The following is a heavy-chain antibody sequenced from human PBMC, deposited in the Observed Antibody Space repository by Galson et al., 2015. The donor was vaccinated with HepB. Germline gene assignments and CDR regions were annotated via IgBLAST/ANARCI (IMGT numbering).Heavy chain of an antibody. CDR1: GGSFSGYY. CDR3: ARGPGLGYCSSTSCYSRGYYYYYMDV. D-gene: IGHD2-2*01. Sequence: SETLSLTCAVYGGSFSGYYWSWIRQPPGKGLEWIGEINHSGSTNYNPSLKSRVTISVDTSKNQFSLKLSSVTAADTAVYYCARGPGLGYCSSTSCYSRGYYYYYMDVWGKGTTVTVSS. V-gene: IGHV4-34*01. J-gene: IGHJ6*03. CDR2: INHSGST.